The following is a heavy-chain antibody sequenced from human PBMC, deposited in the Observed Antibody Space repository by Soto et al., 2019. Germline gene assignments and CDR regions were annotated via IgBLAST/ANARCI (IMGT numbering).Heavy chain of an antibody. CDR1: GGSISSYY. V-gene: IGHV4-59*08. CDR3: ARLAVAARPPLSSSFDP. Sequence: PSETLSLTCTVSGGSISSYYWSWIRQPPGKGLEWIGYIYYSGSTNYNPSLKSRVTISVDTSKNQFPLKLSSVTAADTAVYYCARLAVAARPPLSSSFDPWGQGTLVTVSS. J-gene: IGHJ5*02. CDR2: IYYSGST. D-gene: IGHD6-6*01.